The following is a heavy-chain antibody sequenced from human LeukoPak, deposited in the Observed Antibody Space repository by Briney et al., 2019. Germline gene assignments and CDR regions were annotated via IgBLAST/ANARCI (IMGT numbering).Heavy chain of an antibody. CDR3: ARESSVVVAATHGDY. D-gene: IGHD2-15*01. J-gene: IGHJ4*02. CDR1: GYTFTSYY. CDR2: INPSGGST. V-gene: IGHV1-46*01. Sequence: GASVKVSCKASGYTFTSYYMHWVRQAPGQGLGWMGIINPSGGSTSYAQKFQGRVTMTRDTSTSTVYMELSSLRSEDTAVYYCARESSVVVAATHGDYWGQGTLVTVSS.